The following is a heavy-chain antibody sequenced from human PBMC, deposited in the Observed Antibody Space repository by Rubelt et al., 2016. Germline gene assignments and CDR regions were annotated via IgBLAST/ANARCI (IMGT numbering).Heavy chain of an antibody. D-gene: IGHD4-17*01. CDR1: GYPFATYA. CDR3: ARFALPAVTTAYYYYAVDV. Sequence: QVQLVQSGAEVKRPGASVKVSCKASGYPFATYAMHWVRQAPGQRLEWMGWIDAGNDHTTYSINLPGRVTLTRDTSASTAYWELSSLRSEDSAVYYCARFALPAVTTAYYYYAVDVWGQGTTVTVSS. J-gene: IGHJ6*01. V-gene: IGHV1-3*01. CDR2: IDAGNDHT.